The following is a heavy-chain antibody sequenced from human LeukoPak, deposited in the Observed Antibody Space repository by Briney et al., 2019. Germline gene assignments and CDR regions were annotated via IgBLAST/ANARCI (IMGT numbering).Heavy chain of an antibody. J-gene: IGHJ5*02. CDR1: GYTFTSYD. CDR2: MNPNSGNT. V-gene: IGHV1-8*01. Sequence: GASVKVSCKASGYTFTSYDINWVRQATGQGLEWMGWMNPNSGNTGYARKFQGRVTMTRNTSISTAYMELSSLRSEDTAVYYCARGAMHGYYDSSEEWFDPWGQGTLVTVSS. D-gene: IGHD3-22*01. CDR3: ARGAMHGYYDSSEEWFDP.